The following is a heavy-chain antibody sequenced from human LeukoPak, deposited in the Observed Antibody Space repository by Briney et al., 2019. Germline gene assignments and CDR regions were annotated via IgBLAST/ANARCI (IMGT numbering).Heavy chain of an antibody. J-gene: IGHJ6*03. CDR1: GGSISSYY. V-gene: IGHV4-59*01. D-gene: IGHD6-13*01. CDR2: IYYSGST. CDR3: ARMSWVEYYYYMDV. Sequence: PSETLSLTCTVSGGSISSYYWSWIRQPPGKGLEWIGYIYYSGSTNYNPSLKSRVTISVDTSKNQFSLKLSSVTAADTAVYYCARMSWVEYYYYMDVWGKGTTVTVSS.